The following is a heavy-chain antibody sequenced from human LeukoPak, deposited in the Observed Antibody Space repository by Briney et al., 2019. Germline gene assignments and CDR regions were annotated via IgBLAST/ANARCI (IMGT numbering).Heavy chain of an antibody. CDR3: ARDITMVRGARGNWFDP. CDR1: GYTFTSYY. CDR2: INPNSGGT. V-gene: IGHV1-2*02. Sequence: ASVKVSCKASGYTFTSYYMHWVRQAPGQGLEWMGWINPNSGGTNYAQKFQGRVTMTRDTSISTAYMELSRLRSDDTAVYYCARDITMVRGARGNWFDPWGQGTLVTVSS. D-gene: IGHD3-10*01. J-gene: IGHJ5*02.